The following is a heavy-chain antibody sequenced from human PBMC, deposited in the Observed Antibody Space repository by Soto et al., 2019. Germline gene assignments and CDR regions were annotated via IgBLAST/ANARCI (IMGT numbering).Heavy chain of an antibody. CDR1: GGSISTSRSY. V-gene: IGHV4-39*01. D-gene: IGHD2-21*01. CDR3: ARQPTTGDTDLWFDP. Sequence: QLQLLESGPGLVKASETLSLTCSVSGGSISTSRSYWAWIRQPPGKGLEWLANIFYSGSTFYNPSLASRVSASVDTSKNEFPLKVRSVTAADTAVYDCARQPTTGDTDLWFDPWGQGTLVTVSS. J-gene: IGHJ5*02. CDR2: IFYSGST.